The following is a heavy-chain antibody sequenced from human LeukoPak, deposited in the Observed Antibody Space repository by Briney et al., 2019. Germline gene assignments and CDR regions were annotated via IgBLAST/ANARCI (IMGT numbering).Heavy chain of an antibody. V-gene: IGHV4-59*01. Sequence: SETLSLTCTVSGGSISSYYWSWIRQPPGKGLEWIGYIYYSGSTNYNPSLKSRVTISVDTSKNQFSPKLSSVTAADTAVYYCASSGSYPGGGVDYWGQGTLVTVSS. CDR3: ASSGSYPGGGVDY. CDR2: IYYSGST. J-gene: IGHJ4*02. CDR1: GGSISSYY. D-gene: IGHD1-26*01.